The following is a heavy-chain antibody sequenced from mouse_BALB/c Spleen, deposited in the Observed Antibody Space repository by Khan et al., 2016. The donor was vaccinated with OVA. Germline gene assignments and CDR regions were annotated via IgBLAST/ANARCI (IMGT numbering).Heavy chain of an antibody. CDR1: GYTFTSNT. V-gene: IGHV1-4*01. CDR2: INPRSGYS. D-gene: IGHD1-1*01. CDR3: ARRTTVYAMDY. Sequence: QVQLQQSGAELARPGASVKMSCRASGYTFTSNTMHWVKQRPGQGLEWIGYINPRSGYSNYNQNFKDKATLTADKSSSTAYRQLSSLTSDDSAVYYCARRTTVYAMDYWGQGTSVTVSS. J-gene: IGHJ4*01.